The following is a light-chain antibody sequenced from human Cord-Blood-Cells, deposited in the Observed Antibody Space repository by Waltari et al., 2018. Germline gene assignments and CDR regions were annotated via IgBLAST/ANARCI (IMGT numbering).Light chain of an antibody. V-gene: IGLV2-14*01. Sequence: QSALTQPASVSGSPGQSITISCPGTSSDVGGYNSVSWYQQHPGKAPQLTIYDVSNRPSGVANRFSGSKSGNTASLTISGLQAEDEADYYCSSYTSSSTYVFGTGTKVTVL. CDR2: DVS. J-gene: IGLJ1*01. CDR3: SSYTSSSTYV. CDR1: SSDVGGYNS.